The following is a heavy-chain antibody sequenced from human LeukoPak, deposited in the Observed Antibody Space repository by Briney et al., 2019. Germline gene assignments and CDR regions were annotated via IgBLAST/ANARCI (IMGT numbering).Heavy chain of an antibody. CDR2: INPSGGST. Sequence: ASVKVSCKASGYTFTNYYIHWVRQAPGQGLECMGIINPSGGSTSYAQKFQGRVTMTRDMSTSTVYMELSSLRSEDTAVYYCARVSAVAGAFSYWGQGTLVTVSS. CDR1: GYTFTNYY. J-gene: IGHJ4*02. D-gene: IGHD6-19*01. CDR3: ARVSAVAGAFSY. V-gene: IGHV1-46*01.